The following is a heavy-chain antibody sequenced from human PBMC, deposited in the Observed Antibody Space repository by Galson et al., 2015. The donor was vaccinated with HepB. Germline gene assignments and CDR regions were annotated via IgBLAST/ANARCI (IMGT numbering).Heavy chain of an antibody. CDR3: ARDGDSSGYSVDY. CDR1: GGTFSSYA. Sequence: SVKVSCKASGGTFSSYAISWVRQAPGQGLEWMGRIIPILGIANYAQKFQGRVTITADKSTSTAYMELSSLRSEDTAVYYCARDGDSSGYSVDYWGQGTLVTVSS. J-gene: IGHJ4*02. CDR2: IIPILGIA. V-gene: IGHV1-69*04. D-gene: IGHD3-22*01.